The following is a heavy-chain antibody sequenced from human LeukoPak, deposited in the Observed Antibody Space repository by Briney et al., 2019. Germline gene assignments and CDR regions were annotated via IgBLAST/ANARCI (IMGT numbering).Heavy chain of an antibody. CDR3: ARASGTLGYCSSTSCPRYFDY. CDR1: GDTFTGYY. D-gene: IGHD2-2*01. CDR2: INPNSGGT. J-gene: IGHJ4*02. V-gene: IGHV1-2*02. Sequence: ASLKVSSKASGDTFTGYYMNWVRQAPGQGLDWMGWINPNSGGTNYAKKFQSRVTMTRDTSTRTTYMGLSRLRSDDTAVYYCARASGTLGYCSSTSCPRYFDYWGQGTLVTVSS.